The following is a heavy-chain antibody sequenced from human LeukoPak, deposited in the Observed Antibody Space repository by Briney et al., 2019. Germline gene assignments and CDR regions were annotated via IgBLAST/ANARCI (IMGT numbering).Heavy chain of an antibody. CDR2: IKQVGSEK. D-gene: IGHD3-22*01. CDR3: ARDLPTGYYISSGYYEYFLDY. J-gene: IGHJ4*02. Sequence: GGPLRLSCAASGFTFSTYWMTWVRQAPGKGLKWVANIKQVGSEKYYVDSLKGRFTISRDNAKNSLFLQMNSLRAEDTAVYYCARDLPTGYYISSGYYEYFLDYWGQGTLVTVSS. V-gene: IGHV3-7*04. CDR1: GFTFSTYW.